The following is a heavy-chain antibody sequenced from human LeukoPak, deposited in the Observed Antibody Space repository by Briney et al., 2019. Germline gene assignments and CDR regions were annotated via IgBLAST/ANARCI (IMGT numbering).Heavy chain of an antibody. CDR3: ARGSHWFDS. Sequence: GGSLRLSCVASGFTISSYWIHWVRQAPGKGLVWVSRINSDASSTSYADSVKGRFTISRDNAKNTLYLQMNSLRAEDTAVYYCARGSHWFDSWGQGTPVTVSS. V-gene: IGHV3-74*01. CDR1: GFTISSYW. CDR2: INSDASST. J-gene: IGHJ5*01.